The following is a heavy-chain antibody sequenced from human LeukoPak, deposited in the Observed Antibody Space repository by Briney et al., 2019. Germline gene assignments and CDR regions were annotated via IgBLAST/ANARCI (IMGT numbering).Heavy chain of an antibody. V-gene: IGHV1-3*01. Sequence: ASVKVSCKASGYTFTSYAMHWVRQAPGQRLEWMGWINAGNGNTKYSQKFQGRVTITRDTSASTAYMELSSLRPEDTAVYYCASAGPGDYYYYYGMDVWGQGTTVTVSS. CDR1: GYTFTSYA. D-gene: IGHD1-14*01. CDR2: INAGNGNT. J-gene: IGHJ6*02. CDR3: ASAGPGDYYYYYGMDV.